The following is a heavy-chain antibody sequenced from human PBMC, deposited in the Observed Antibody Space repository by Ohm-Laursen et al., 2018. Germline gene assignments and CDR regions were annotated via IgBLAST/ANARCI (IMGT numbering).Heavy chain of an antibody. CDR1: GFTFSSDT. CDR2: ISSNGAGT. J-gene: IGHJ4*02. V-gene: IGHV3-23*01. D-gene: IGHD2-15*01. Sequence: GSLRLSCTASGFTFSSDTMSWVRQAPGKGLEWVSSISSNGAGTYYADSVKGRFTISRDNSKNTLYLQMNSLRAEDTAIYYCVKGRLAGAFDYWGQGTLVTVSS. CDR3: VKGRLAGAFDY.